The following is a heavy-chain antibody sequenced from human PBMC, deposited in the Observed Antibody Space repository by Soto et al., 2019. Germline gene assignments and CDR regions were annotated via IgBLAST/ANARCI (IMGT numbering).Heavy chain of an antibody. Sequence: QVQLVQSGAEVKTPGSSVRVSCKTAGRTFLISAIAWVRQAPGQGLEWMGGIIPILGTIHIAQNFQGRVKFTADRSTSTAYMDRSSLRSEDTATYFCARGKEWEQPSNHYYVDYWGQGSQVIVSS. D-gene: IGHD1-26*01. CDR1: GRTFLISA. V-gene: IGHV1-69*06. CDR2: IIPILGTI. CDR3: ARGKEWEQPSNHYYVDY. J-gene: IGHJ4*02.